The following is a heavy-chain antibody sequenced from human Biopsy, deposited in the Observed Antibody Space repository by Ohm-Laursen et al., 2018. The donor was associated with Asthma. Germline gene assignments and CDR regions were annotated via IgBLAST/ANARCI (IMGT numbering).Heavy chain of an antibody. J-gene: IGHJ4*02. CDR3: ARGDSSNWSHYYFDY. CDR2: IYSGGTS. V-gene: IGHV3-53*01. D-gene: IGHD3-22*01. Sequence: SLRLSCTASRFTYEMHWVRQAPGKGLEWVSVIYSGGTSHTADSVRGRLTISRDYSKNTLYLQMHSLRAEDTAVYYCARGDSSNWSHYYFDYWGQGTLVTVSS. CDR1: RFTYE.